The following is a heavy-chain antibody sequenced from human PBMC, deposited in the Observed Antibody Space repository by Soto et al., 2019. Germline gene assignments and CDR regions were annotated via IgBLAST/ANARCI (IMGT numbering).Heavy chain of an antibody. CDR2: IYPRDSDT. V-gene: IGHV5-51*01. CDR3: ARVRESTAASDY. D-gene: IGHD2-8*02. CDR1: GYSFTRYW. Sequence: LGESLKISCKGSGYSFTRYWIGWVRQMPGKGLEWMGIIYPRDSDTRYSPSFQGQVTISADKSISTAYLQWSSLKASDTAMYDCARVRESTAASDYWGKGTLVTVSS. J-gene: IGHJ4*02.